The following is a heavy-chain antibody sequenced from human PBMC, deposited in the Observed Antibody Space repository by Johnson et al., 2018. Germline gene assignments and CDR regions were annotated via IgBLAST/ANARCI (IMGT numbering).Heavy chain of an antibody. J-gene: IGHJ6*03. CDR3: AKEVLELPPNYMDV. V-gene: IGHV1-69*01. CDR2: IIPIFGTA. D-gene: IGHD1-7*01. CDR1: GGTFSSYA. Sequence: QVQLVESGAEVKKPGSSVKVSCKASGGTFSSYAISWVRQAPGQGLEWMGGIIPIFGTANYAQKFQGRVMITAEESTSTAYMELSSLRVEDTAVYYCAKEVLELPPNYMDVWGKGTTVTVS.